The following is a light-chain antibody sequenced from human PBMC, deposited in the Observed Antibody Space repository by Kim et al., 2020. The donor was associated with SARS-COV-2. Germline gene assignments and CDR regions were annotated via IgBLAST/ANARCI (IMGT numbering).Light chain of an antibody. Sequence: ATINGKSSQSLLSNSNNKNYLAWYQQKPGQPPNLLIYGGSTRQAGVPDRFRGSGSGTDFTLTISSLQADDVAVYYCQQYYTAPWTFGQGTKVDIK. V-gene: IGKV4-1*01. CDR2: GGS. CDR3: QQYYTAPWT. CDR1: QSLLSNSNNKNY. J-gene: IGKJ1*01.